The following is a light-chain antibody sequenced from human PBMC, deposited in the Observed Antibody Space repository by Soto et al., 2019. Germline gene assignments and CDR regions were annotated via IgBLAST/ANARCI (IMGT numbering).Light chain of an antibody. CDR1: SSDVGGYNY. V-gene: IGLV2-14*01. CDR3: SSYTSSSPCV. CDR2: EVS. J-gene: IGLJ7*01. Sequence: QSALTQPASVSGSPGQSITISCTGTSSDVGGYNYVSWYQQHPGKAPKLMIYEVSNRPSGVSNRFSGSKSGNTASLTISGLQAEDEADYYCSSYTSSSPCVFGGGTQLTVL.